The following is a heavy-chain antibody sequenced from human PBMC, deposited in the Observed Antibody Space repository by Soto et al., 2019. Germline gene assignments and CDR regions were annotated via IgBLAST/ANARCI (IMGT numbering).Heavy chain of an antibody. CDR3: ASSDRSGFGFDY. D-gene: IGHD3-22*01. V-gene: IGHV3-48*02. CDR2: ISSSSSTI. J-gene: IGHJ4*02. Sequence: PGGSLRLSCAASGLTFTSYSMNWVRQAPGKGLEWVSFISSSSSTIYYADSVKGRFTISRDNAKNSLYLQMNSLRDEDTAVYYCASSDRSGFGFDYWGQGTLVTVSS. CDR1: GLTFTSYS.